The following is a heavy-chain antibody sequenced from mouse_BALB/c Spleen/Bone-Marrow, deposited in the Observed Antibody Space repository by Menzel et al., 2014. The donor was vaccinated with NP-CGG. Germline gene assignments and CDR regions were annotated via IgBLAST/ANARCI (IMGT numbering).Heavy chain of an antibody. J-gene: IGHJ1*01. CDR3: ARWVHGSQVFEG. CDR1: GFTFSSFG. V-gene: IGHV5-17*02. Sequence: EVMLVESGGGLVQPGGSRKLSCAASGFTFSSFGMHWVRQAPEKGLEWVAYISGGSSTIYYADTVKGRFTISRDNPKNNPVLPKTCLRSEDKAMYFWARWVHGSQVFEGWGAGNPITASS. D-gene: IGHD2-2*01. CDR2: ISGGSSTI.